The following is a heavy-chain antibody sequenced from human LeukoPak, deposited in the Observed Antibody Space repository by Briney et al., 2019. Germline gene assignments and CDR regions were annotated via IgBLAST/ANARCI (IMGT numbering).Heavy chain of an antibody. CDR1: GFTVSSNY. J-gene: IGHJ5*02. CDR2: IYSGGST. Sequence: GGSLRLSCAASGFTVSSNYMSWVRQAPGKGLEWVSVIYSGGSTYYADSVKGRFTISRDNSKNTLYLQMNSLRAEDTAVYYCAREGYYGDYGWFDPWGQGTLVTVSS. D-gene: IGHD4-17*01. V-gene: IGHV3-66*01. CDR3: AREGYYGDYGWFDP.